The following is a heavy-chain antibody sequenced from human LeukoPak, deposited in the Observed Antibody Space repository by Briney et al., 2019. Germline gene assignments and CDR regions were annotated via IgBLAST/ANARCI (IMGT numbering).Heavy chain of an antibody. CDR2: ISHGGDYL. V-gene: IGHV3-21*01. J-gene: IGHJ6*03. CDR3: ARLYEVSISWGQYYYYMDV. CDR1: DFTFNKFS. D-gene: IGHD6-13*01. Sequence: GGSLRLSCAASDFTFNKFSLNWVRQAPGKGLEWVSSISHGGDYLYYSDSVKGRFTISRDNAKNSLYLQMHSLRAEDTAVYYCARLYEVSISWGQYYYYMDVWGKGTTVTVFS.